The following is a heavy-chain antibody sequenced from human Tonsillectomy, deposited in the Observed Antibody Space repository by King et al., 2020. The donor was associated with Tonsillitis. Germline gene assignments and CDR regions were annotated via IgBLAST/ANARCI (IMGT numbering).Heavy chain of an antibody. Sequence: QLQESGPGLVKASETLSLTCTVSGGSISSYYWSWIRQPPGKGLEWIGHIYYSGSTNYNPSLKSRVTISLDTSKNQFSLKLSSVTAADTAVFYCARHWGGLVTAPFDYWGQGTLVTVSS. CDR2: IYYSGST. D-gene: IGHD2-21*02. CDR1: GGSISSYY. CDR3: ARHWGGLVTAPFDY. V-gene: IGHV4-59*08. J-gene: IGHJ4*02.